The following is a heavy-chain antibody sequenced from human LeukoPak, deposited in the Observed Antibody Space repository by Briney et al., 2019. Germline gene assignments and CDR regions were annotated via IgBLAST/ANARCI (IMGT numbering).Heavy chain of an antibody. CDR2: ITDSGGST. D-gene: IGHD6-6*01. CDR3: AKGSSSSRPYYFDY. CDR1: GFSFSSYA. Sequence: PGVPLRLSCAASGFSFSSYAVLWVRQSPGKGLEWVSAITDSGGSTYPADSVKGRFPISRDNSKNTLFLQMNSLRVEDTAVYYCAKGSSSSRPYYFDYWGQGTLVTVSS. J-gene: IGHJ4*02. V-gene: IGHV3-23*01.